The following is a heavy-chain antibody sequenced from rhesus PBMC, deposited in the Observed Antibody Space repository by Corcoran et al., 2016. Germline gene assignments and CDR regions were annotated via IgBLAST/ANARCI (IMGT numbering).Heavy chain of an antibody. CDR3: ARDLLYYGSGYYGGLDS. D-gene: IGHD3-28*01. CDR2: ISGCSGST. Sequence: QVQLQESGPGLVKPSETLSLTCAVSGGSISSRTWWSWIRQPPGKGREWIGYISGCSGSTYYNPSLKSRVTISKDTSKNQFSLKLSSVTAADTAVYYCARDLLYYGSGYYGGLDSWGQGVVVTVSS. CDR1: GGSISSRTW. V-gene: IGHV4S19*01. J-gene: IGHJ6*01.